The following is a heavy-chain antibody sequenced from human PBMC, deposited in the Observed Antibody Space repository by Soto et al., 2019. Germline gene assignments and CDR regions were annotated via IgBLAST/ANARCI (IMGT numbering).Heavy chain of an antibody. V-gene: IGHV4-4*02. J-gene: IGHJ4*02. CDR2: IYHSGST. Sequence: QVQLQESGPRLVKPSGTLSLTCAVSGGSISSSNWWSWVRQPPGKGLEWIGKIYHSGSTNYNPSPKSRVTISVDKSKDQFSLKLSSVTAADTAVYYCARVYMVRGTIIRYFDYWGQGTLVTVSS. CDR3: ARVYMVRGTIIRYFDY. CDR1: GGSISSSNW. D-gene: IGHD3-10*01.